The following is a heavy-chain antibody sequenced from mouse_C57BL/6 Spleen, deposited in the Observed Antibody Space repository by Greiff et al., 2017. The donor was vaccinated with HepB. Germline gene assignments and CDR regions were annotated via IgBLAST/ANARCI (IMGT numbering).Heavy chain of an antibody. CDR1: GFSLSTSGMG. Sequence: QVTLKVSGPGILQSSQTLSLTCSFSGFSLSTSGMGVSWIRQPSGKGLEWLAHIYWDDDKRYNPSLKSRLTISKDTSRNQVFLKITSVDTADTATYYCARSDGVSDDYDVYYAMDYWGQGTSVTVSS. CDR2: IYWDDDK. CDR3: ARSDGVSDDYDVYYAMDY. D-gene: IGHD2-4*01. J-gene: IGHJ4*01. V-gene: IGHV8-12*01.